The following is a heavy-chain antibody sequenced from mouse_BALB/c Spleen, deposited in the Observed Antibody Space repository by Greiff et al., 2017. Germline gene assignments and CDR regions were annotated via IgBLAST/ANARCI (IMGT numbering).Heavy chain of an antibody. D-gene: IGHD1-1*01. J-gene: IGHJ4*01. Sequence: EVQGVESGGGLVKPGGSLKLSCAASGFTFSSYAMSWVRQSPEKRLEWVAEISSGGSYTYYPDTVTGRFTISRDNAKQTLYLEMSSLRSEDTAMYYCARGVYYGSSYDAMDYWGQGTSVTVSS. CDR2: ISSGGSYT. CDR3: ARGVYYGSSYDAMDY. CDR1: GFTFSSYA. V-gene: IGHV5-9-4*01.